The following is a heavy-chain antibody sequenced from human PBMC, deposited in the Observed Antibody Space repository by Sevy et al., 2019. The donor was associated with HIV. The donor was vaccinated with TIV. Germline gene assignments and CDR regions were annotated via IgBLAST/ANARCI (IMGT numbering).Heavy chain of an antibody. CDR2: IWYDGSNK. CDR3: VRGLAALPGYYYGMDV. D-gene: IGHD6-6*01. Sequence: GGSLRLSCAASGFTFSSYGMHWVRQAPGKGLEWVAVIWYDGSNKYYADSVKGRFTISRDNSKNTFHLQMSSLRLEDTGVYYCVRGLAALPGYYYGMDVWGQGTTVTVSS. CDR1: GFTFSSYG. V-gene: IGHV3-33*01. J-gene: IGHJ6*02.